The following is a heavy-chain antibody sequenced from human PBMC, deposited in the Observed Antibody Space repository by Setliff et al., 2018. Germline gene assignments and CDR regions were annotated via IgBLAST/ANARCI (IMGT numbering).Heavy chain of an antibody. CDR3: AKGRRISYSSGWLNWFDP. J-gene: IGHJ5*02. D-gene: IGHD6-19*01. Sequence: GGSLRLSCAAPGFTFSSYAMSWVRQAPGKGLEWVSAISGSGGSTYYADSVKGRFTISRDNSKNTLYLQMNSLRAEDTAVYYCAKGRRISYSSGWLNWFDPWGQGTLVTVSS. CDR1: GFTFSSYA. V-gene: IGHV3-23*01. CDR2: ISGSGGST.